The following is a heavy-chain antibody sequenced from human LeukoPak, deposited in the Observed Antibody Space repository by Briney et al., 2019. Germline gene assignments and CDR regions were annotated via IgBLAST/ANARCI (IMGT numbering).Heavy chain of an antibody. V-gene: IGHV5-51*01. CDR1: GYIFTNSW. CDR2: IYPGDSDT. D-gene: IGHD6-6*01. Sequence: GESLKISCKSSGYIFTNSWIGWVRQEPGKGVEWMGIIYPGDSDTRYSPSFQGQVTISADKSITTAYLQWSSLEASDTAMYYCARQGIGSSSWGYWGQGTLVTVSS. CDR3: ARQGIGSSSWGY. J-gene: IGHJ1*01.